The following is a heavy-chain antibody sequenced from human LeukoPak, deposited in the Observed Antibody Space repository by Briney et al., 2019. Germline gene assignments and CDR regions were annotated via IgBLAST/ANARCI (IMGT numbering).Heavy chain of an antibody. CDR2: MNPNSGNA. CDR1: GYTFTNFD. D-gene: IGHD2-2*01. V-gene: IGHV1-8*02. J-gene: IGHJ4*02. Sequence: ASVKVPCKASGYTFTNFDINWVRQAPGQGLEWMRWMNPNSGNAGYAQQFQGRVAMTRITSMNTAYMELSSLTSDDTAVYYCTRGYCSSSSCFYSDYWGQGTLVTVSS. CDR3: TRGYCSSSSCFYSDY.